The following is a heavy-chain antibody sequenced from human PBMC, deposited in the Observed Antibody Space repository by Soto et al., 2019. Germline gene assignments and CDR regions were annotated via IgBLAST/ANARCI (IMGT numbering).Heavy chain of an antibody. Sequence: QVQLVQSGAEVKKPGSSVKVSCKASGGTFSSYAISWVRQAPGQGLEWMGGIIPIFGTANYAQKFQGRVTITGDESTSTAYMELSSLRSEDTAVYYCARTTPAGYCSGGSCYETHDYWGQGTLVTVSS. D-gene: IGHD2-15*01. CDR3: ARTTPAGYCSGGSCYETHDY. J-gene: IGHJ4*02. CDR1: GGTFSSYA. CDR2: IIPIFGTA. V-gene: IGHV1-69*01.